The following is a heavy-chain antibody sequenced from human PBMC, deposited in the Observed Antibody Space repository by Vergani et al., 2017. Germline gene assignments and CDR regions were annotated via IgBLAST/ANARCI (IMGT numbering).Heavy chain of an antibody. J-gene: IGHJ4*02. CDR3: ARGGSFYYDSSGYYYGGFDY. Sequence: QVQLVESGGGVVQPGRSLRLSCAASGFTFSSYAMHWVRQAPGKGLEWVAVISYDGINKYYADSVKGRFTISRDNSKNTLYLQMNSLRAEDTAVYYCARGGSFYYDSSGYYYGGFDYWGQGTLVTVSS. CDR1: GFTFSSYA. CDR2: ISYDGINK. D-gene: IGHD3-22*01. V-gene: IGHV3-30-3*01.